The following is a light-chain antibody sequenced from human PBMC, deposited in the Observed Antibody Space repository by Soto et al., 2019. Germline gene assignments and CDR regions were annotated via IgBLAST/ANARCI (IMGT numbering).Light chain of an antibody. CDR3: CSYAGSYTYV. V-gene: IGLV2-8*01. J-gene: IGLJ1*01. CDR2: EVS. CDR1: SSDVGKYDY. Sequence: QSVLTQPPSASGSPGQSVTISCTGTSSDVGKYDYVSWFQHHPGKAPKLIIYEVSKRPSGVPDRFSGSKSGNTASLTISGLQAEDEADYYCCSYAGSYTYVFGTGTKVTV.